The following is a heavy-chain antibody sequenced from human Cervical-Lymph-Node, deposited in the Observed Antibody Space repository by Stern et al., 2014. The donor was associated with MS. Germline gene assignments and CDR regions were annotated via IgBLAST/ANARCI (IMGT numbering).Heavy chain of an antibody. D-gene: IGHD4/OR15-4a*01. Sequence: VQLVQSGGGVVQPGRSLRLSCAASGFTFSSHVMHWVRQAPGKGLEWVAVILSDGSSKYYIDSVRGRFSISRDNSKNTLYLHMNSLRAEDTAVYYCARDRVGALDYWGQGTLVTVSS. CDR3: ARDRVGALDY. J-gene: IGHJ4*02. CDR1: GFTFSSHV. V-gene: IGHV3-33*01. CDR2: ILSDGSSK.